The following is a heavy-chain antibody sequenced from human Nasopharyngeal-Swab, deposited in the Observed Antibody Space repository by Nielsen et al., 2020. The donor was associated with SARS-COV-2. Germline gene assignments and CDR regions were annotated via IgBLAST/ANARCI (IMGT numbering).Heavy chain of an antibody. D-gene: IGHD3-3*01. V-gene: IGHV5-51*01. CDR3: ARQAPHYDFWSGSAYYMDV. Sequence: KVSCKGSGYSFTSYWIGRVRQMPGKGLEWRGIIYPGDSDTRYSPSFQGQVTISADKTISTAYLQWSSLKASDTAMYYCARQAPHYDFWSGSAYYMDVWGKGTTVTVSS. CDR2: IYPGDSDT. J-gene: IGHJ6*03. CDR1: GYSFTSYW.